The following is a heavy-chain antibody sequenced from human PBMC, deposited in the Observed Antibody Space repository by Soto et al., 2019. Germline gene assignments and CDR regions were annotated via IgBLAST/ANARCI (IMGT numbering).Heavy chain of an antibody. CDR1: GFTFSSYS. D-gene: IGHD4-17*01. Sequence: EVQLVESGGGLVQPGGSLRLSCAASGFTFSSYSMNCVGQAPGKGLEWVSYISSSSSTIYYADSVKGRFTISRDNAKNSLYLQMNSLRAEDTAVYYCARDLNYGLFDYWGQGTLVTVSS. V-gene: IGHV3-48*01. J-gene: IGHJ4*02. CDR2: ISSSSSTI. CDR3: ARDLNYGLFDY.